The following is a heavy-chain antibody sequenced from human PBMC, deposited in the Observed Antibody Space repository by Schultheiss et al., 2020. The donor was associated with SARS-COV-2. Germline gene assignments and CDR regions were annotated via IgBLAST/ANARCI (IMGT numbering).Heavy chain of an antibody. CDR1: GGSISSGGYY. CDR3: ARSDSSSWYHGAFDI. Sequence: SETLSLTCTVSGGSISSGGYYWSWIRQPPGKGLEWIGYIYYSGSTNYNPSLKSRVTISVDTSKNQFSLKLSSVTAADTAVYYCARSDSSSWYHGAFDIWGQGTMVTVSS. CDR2: IYYSGST. V-gene: IGHV4-61*08. D-gene: IGHD6-13*01. J-gene: IGHJ3*02.